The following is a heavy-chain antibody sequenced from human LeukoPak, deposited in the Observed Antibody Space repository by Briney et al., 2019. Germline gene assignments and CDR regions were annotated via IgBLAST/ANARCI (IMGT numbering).Heavy chain of an antibody. CDR2: ISGDGGTT. D-gene: IGHD6-25*01. J-gene: IGHJ4*02. CDR3: AKDIGGLNY. CDR1: GFTFDDYA. V-gene: IGHV3-43*02. Sequence: GGSLRLSCAASGFTFDDYAMHWVRQAPGKGLEWVSLISGDGGTTYYADSVKGRFSISRDNRKKSLYLQMNSLRTEDTALYYCAKDIGGLNYCGQGTLVTVSS.